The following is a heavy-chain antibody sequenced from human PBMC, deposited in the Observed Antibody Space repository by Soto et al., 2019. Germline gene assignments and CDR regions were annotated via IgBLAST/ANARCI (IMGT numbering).Heavy chain of an antibody. Sequence: SETLCLTCTVSGASVSSGNYYLSWIRQPPGKGLECIGYISYSGSTNYNPSLKSRVTISIDTSKNQFSLKLSSVTAADTAVYYCARGSGSYYAYWGQGTLVTVSS. J-gene: IGHJ4*02. CDR1: GASVSSGNYY. CDR3: ARGSGSYYAY. V-gene: IGHV4-61*01. CDR2: ISYSGST. D-gene: IGHD1-26*01.